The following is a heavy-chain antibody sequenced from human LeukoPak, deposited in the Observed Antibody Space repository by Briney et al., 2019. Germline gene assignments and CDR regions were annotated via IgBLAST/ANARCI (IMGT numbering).Heavy chain of an antibody. V-gene: IGHV4-61*09. Sequence: PSETLSLTCTVSGGSISSGSYYWSWIRQPAGKGLEWIGHIYTSGSTNYNPSLKSRVTISVDTSKNQFSLKLSSVTAADTAVYYCARSGYKYGADALDIWGQGTMVTVSS. J-gene: IGHJ3*02. CDR2: IYTSGST. D-gene: IGHD5-18*01. CDR3: ARSGYKYGADALDI. CDR1: GGSISSGSYY.